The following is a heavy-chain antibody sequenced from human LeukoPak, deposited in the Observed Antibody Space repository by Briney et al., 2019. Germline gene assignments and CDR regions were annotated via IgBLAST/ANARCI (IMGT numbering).Heavy chain of an antibody. J-gene: IGHJ4*02. CDR3: ARAPGYCSGGSCLDY. CDR1: GGTFSSYA. V-gene: IGHV1-69*05. CDR2: IIPIFGTA. D-gene: IGHD2-15*01. Sequence: SVKVSCKASGGTFSSYAISWVRQAPGQGLEWIGRIIPIFGTANYAQKFQGRVTITTDESTSTAYMELSSLRSEDTAVYYCARAPGYCSGGSCLDYWGQGTLVTVSS.